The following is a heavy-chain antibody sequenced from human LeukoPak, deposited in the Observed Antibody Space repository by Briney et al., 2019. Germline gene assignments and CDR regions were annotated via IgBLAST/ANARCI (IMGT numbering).Heavy chain of an antibody. J-gene: IGHJ4*02. D-gene: IGHD2-2*01. V-gene: IGHV5-51*01. CDR3: ARHLSSTGGCCYVDY. Sequence: GGSLKISCTTSGYSFTTYWIGWVRQVAGKDLEWMGITYPGDSDTRYSPSFEGQVTISADKSTSTAYLQWSSLKASDTATYYCARHLSSTGGCCYVDYWGQGTLVTVSS. CDR1: GYSFTTYW. CDR2: TYPGDSDT.